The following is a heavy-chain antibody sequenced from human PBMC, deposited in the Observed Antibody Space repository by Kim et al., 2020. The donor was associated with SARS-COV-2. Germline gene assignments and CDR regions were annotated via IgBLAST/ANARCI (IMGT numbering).Heavy chain of an antibody. CDR3: ATWAGGVDIVAVFDY. J-gene: IGHJ4*02. Sequence: GGSLRLSCAASGLTLSRYAVHWVRQAPGKGLEWVAIISYDGNKKYYADSVKGRFTISRDNSRNTLSLQMDSLRTEDTAVYYCATWAGGVDIVAVFDYWGQGTLVTVSS. CDR2: ISYDGNKK. D-gene: IGHD5-12*01. V-gene: IGHV3-30*04. CDR1: GLTLSRYA.